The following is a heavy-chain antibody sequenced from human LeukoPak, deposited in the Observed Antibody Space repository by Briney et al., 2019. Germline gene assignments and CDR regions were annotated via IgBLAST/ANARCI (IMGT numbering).Heavy chain of an antibody. CDR3: AMGGEAAASSSYYFDY. D-gene: IGHD6-13*01. CDR1: GGSISSSSYY. CDR2: IYYRGST. Sequence: SETLSLTCTVSGGSISSSSYYWGWIRQPPGKGLEWIGSIYYRGSTYYNPSLKSRVTISVDTSKNQFSLKLFSVTAADTAVYYCAMGGEAAASSSYYFDYWGQGTLVTVSS. J-gene: IGHJ4*02. V-gene: IGHV4-39*07.